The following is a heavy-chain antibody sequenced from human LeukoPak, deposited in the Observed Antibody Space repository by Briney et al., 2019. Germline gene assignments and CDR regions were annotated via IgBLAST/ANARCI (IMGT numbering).Heavy chain of an antibody. V-gene: IGHV1-8*01. D-gene: IGHD3-10*01. CDR1: GYTFTSYD. CDR3: ARDSRYYYGSGSYSGSYYYGLDV. CDR2: MNPNSGNT. J-gene: IGHJ6*02. Sequence: GASVKVSCKASGYTFTSYDINWVRQATGQGLEWMGWMNPNSGNTGYAQKFQGRVTMTRNTSISTAYMELSSLRSEDTALYYCARDSRYYYGSGSYSGSYYYGLDVWGQGTTVTVSS.